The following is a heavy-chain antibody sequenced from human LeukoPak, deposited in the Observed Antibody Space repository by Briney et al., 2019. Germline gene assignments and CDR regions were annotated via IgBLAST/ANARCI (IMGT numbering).Heavy chain of an antibody. V-gene: IGHV4-38-2*02. Sequence: SETLPLTCTVSGYSISSGYYWGWIRQPPGKGLEWIGSIYHSGSTYYNPSLKSRVTISVDTSKNQFSLKLSSVTAADTAVYYCARGSGLTPENYFDYWGQGTLVTVSS. J-gene: IGHJ4*02. CDR2: IYHSGST. CDR1: GYSISSGYY. D-gene: IGHD4-23*01. CDR3: ARGSGLTPENYFDY.